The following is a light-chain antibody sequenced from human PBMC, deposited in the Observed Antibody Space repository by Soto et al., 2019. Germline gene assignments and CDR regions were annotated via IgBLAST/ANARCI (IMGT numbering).Light chain of an antibody. Sequence: DIVLTQSPGTLSLSPGERATLSCRASQSVSSSYLAWYQQIPGQAPRLLIYGASSRATGIPARFSGSGSGTEFTLTISSLQSEDFAVYYCQQYNNWLWTFGQGTKVDI. CDR1: QSVSSSY. CDR2: GAS. V-gene: IGKV3-15*01. CDR3: QQYNNWLWT. J-gene: IGKJ1*01.